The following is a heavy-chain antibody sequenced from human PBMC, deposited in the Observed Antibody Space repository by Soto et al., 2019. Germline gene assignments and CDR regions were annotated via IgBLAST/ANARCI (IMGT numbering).Heavy chain of an antibody. CDR2: ISYDGSNK. CDR1: GFTFSSYG. V-gene: IGHV3-30*18. CDR3: AKDRDSSWYAPIGDY. Sequence: GGSLRLSCAASGFTFSSYGMHWVRQAPGKGLEWVAVISYDGSNKYYADSVKGRFTISRDNSKNTLYLQMNSLRAEDTAVYYCAKDRDSSWYAPIGDYWGQGTLVTVSS. D-gene: IGHD6-13*01. J-gene: IGHJ4*02.